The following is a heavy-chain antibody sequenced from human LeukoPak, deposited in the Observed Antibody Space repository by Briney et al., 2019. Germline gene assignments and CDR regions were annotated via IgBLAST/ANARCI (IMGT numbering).Heavy chain of an antibody. CDR3: AKSWGTSIAARPFDY. Sequence: GGSLRLSCAASGFTVSSNYMSWVRQAPGKGLEWVSVIYSGGSTYYADSVKGRFTISRDNSKNTLYLQMNSLRAEDTAVYYCAKSWGTSIAARPFDYWGQGTLVTVSS. D-gene: IGHD6-6*01. J-gene: IGHJ4*02. V-gene: IGHV3-53*01. CDR1: GFTVSSNY. CDR2: IYSGGST.